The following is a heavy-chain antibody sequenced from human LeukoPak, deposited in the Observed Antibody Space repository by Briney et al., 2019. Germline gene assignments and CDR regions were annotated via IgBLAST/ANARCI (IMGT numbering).Heavy chain of an antibody. Sequence: SETLSLTCTVAGASLSTSYWNWIRQSAENGLEWIGRSYGLGITTYNPSLESRVTVSVDITKNQFSLNLTSVTAADTAVYYCARDATTFGSDLRKNWYFDLWGRGTLVTVSS. D-gene: IGHD3-3*01. CDR3: ARDATTFGSDLRKNWYFDL. J-gene: IGHJ2*01. CDR1: GASLSTSY. CDR2: SYGLGIT. V-gene: IGHV4-4*07.